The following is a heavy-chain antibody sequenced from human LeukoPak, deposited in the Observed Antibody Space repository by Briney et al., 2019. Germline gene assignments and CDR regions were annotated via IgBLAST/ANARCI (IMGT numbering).Heavy chain of an antibody. J-gene: IGHJ4*02. CDR1: GYTFTSYG. V-gene: IGHV1-18*04. D-gene: IGHD3-16*02. Sequence: ASVTVSRKASGYTFTSYGIRWVRPAPAQGLEGMGCISAYNCNTNYPQKLQGRVTITTDTSTSTAYMELRSLRSDDTAVYYCARDQGFGYYDYVWGSYRLYYFDYWGQGTLVTVSS. CDR2: ISAYNCNT. CDR3: ARDQGFGYYDYVWGSYRLYYFDY.